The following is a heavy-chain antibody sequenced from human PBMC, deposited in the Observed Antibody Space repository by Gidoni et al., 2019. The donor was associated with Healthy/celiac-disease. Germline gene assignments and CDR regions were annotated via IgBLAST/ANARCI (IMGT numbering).Heavy chain of an antibody. J-gene: IGHJ4*02. V-gene: IGHV3-73*02. CDR1: GFTFSGSA. CDR2: IRSKANSYAT. Sequence: EVQLVESGGGLVQPGGSLKLSCAASGFTFSGSAMHWVRQASGKGLEWVGRIRSKANSYATAYAASVKGRFTISRDDSKNTAYLQMNSLKTEDTAVYYCTRDSYYSRGWGQGTLVTVSS. CDR3: TRDSYYSRG. D-gene: IGHD3-10*01.